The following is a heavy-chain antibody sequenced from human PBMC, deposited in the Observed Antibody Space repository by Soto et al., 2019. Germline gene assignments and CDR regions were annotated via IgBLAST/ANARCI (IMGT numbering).Heavy chain of an antibody. D-gene: IGHD6-19*01. J-gene: IGHJ6*03. CDR2: IWYDGSNK. Sequence: GGSLRLSCAASGFTFSSYGMHWVRQAPGKGLEWVAVIWYDGSNKYYADSVKGRFTISRDNSKNTLYLQMNSLRAEDTAVYYCARAPVAGNGYYYYYYYMDVWGKGTTVTVS. CDR1: GFTFSSYG. CDR3: ARAPVAGNGYYYYYYYMDV. V-gene: IGHV3-33*01.